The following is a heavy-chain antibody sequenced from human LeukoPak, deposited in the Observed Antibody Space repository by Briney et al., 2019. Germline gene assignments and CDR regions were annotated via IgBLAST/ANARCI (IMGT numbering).Heavy chain of an antibody. CDR3: ARGLDYYDSSGYDI. D-gene: IGHD3-22*01. J-gene: IGHJ4*02. CDR1: GGSINSGYT. CDR2: IYYSGST. V-gene: IGHV4-61*01. Sequence: ASETLSLACTVSGGSINSGYTWGWIRQPPGKGLEWIGYIYYSGSTNYNPSLKSRVTISVDTSKNQFSLKLSSVTAADTAVYYCARGLDYYDSSGYDIWGQGTLVTVSS.